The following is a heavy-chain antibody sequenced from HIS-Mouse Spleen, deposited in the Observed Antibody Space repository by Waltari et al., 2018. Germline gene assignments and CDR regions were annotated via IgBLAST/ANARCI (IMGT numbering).Heavy chain of an antibody. CDR1: GGSISSSSYY. J-gene: IGHJ4*02. Sequence: QLQLQESGPGLVKPSETLSLTCTVSGGSISSSSYYWGWIRQPPGKGLEWIGSIYYSGGTFYNPSLKSRVTRYVDTSKNQFSLKLSSVTAADTAVYYCARYGWVYYFDYWGQGTLVTVSS. V-gene: IGHV4-39*07. CDR3: ARYGWVYYFDY. D-gene: IGHD6-19*01. CDR2: IYYSGGT.